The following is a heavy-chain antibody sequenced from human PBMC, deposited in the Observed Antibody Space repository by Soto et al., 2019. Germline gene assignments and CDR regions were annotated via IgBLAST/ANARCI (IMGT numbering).Heavy chain of an antibody. CDR2: TNQHGTII. V-gene: IGHV3-74*01. CDR1: GFTFSNYW. CDR3: KGDSGGRGGF. J-gene: IGHJ4*02. Sequence: EVQLVESGGGLVQPGGSLRLSCEASGFTFSNYWFHWVRQAPGKGLVWVSRTNQHGTIIDYADFAKGRFTISRDNANKMLYLEMNSLRSADPALYYCKGDSGGRGGFWGQGTLVTVSS. D-gene: IGHD3-16*01.